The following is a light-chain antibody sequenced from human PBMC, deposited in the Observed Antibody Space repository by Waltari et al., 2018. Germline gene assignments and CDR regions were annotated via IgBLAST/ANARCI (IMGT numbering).Light chain of an antibody. CDR3: QQYGTSPLLT. Sequence: EIVLTQSPGTLSLSPGERATLSYRASQSVSSSYLTVYQQRPGQAPRLLIYGASSRATGIPDRFSGSGSGTDFTLTISRLEPEDFAVYYCQQYGTSPLLTFGGGTKVEI. CDR1: QSVSSSY. CDR2: GAS. V-gene: IGKV3-20*01. J-gene: IGKJ4*01.